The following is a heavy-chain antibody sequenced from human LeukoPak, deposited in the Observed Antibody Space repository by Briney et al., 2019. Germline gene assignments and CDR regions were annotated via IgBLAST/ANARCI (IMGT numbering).Heavy chain of an antibody. CDR3: ARVAVPMRVRGYDY. CDR1: GYTFTSYD. J-gene: IGHJ4*02. CDR2: MNPNSGNT. V-gene: IGHV1-8*01. Sequence: ASVKVSCKASGYTFTSYDINWVRQATGQGLEWMGWMNPNSGNTGYAQKFQGRVTMTRNTSISTAYMELSSLRSEDTAEYYCARVAVPMRVRGYDYWGQGTLVTVSS. D-gene: IGHD6-19*01.